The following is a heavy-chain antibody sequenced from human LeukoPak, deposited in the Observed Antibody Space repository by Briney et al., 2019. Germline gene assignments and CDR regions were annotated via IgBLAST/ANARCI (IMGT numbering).Heavy chain of an antibody. CDR1: GFAFSSDA. Sequence: GGSLRLSCAASGFAFSSDAMHWVRQAPGKGLEWVAFIRYDGNNKYYADSVKGRFTISRDNSKNTLYLQMNSLRAEDTAVYYCAKTFSSDWYFDYWGQGTLVTVAS. J-gene: IGHJ4*02. CDR3: AKTFSSDWYFDY. CDR2: IRYDGNNK. D-gene: IGHD6-25*01. V-gene: IGHV3-30*02.